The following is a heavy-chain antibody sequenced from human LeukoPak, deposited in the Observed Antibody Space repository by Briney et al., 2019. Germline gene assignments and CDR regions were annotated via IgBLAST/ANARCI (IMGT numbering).Heavy chain of an antibody. CDR3: ARDGRYTWNFGWFDP. CDR1: GFTFSDYY. J-gene: IGHJ5*02. Sequence: GGSLRLSCAAAGFTFSDYYMSWIRQAPGKGLEWVSYISSGGSTIYYADSVEGRFTISRDNAKTSLYLQMNSLTAEDTAVYSCARDGRYTWNFGWFDPSGQGTLVTVSS. D-gene: IGHD1-7*01. V-gene: IGHV3-11*01. CDR2: ISSGGSTI.